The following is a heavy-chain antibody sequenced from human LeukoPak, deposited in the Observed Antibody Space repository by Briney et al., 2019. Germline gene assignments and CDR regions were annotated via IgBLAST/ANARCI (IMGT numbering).Heavy chain of an antibody. CDR1: GYTLTELS. V-gene: IGHV1-24*01. J-gene: IGHJ4*02. CDR3: ATDRGAVARFLSY. CDR2: FDPEDGET. Sequence: AASVKVSCKVFGYTLTELSMHWVRQAPGKGLEWMGGFDPEDGETIYAQKFQGRVTMTEDTSTDTAYMELSSLRSEDTAVYYCATDRGAVARFLSYWGQGTLVTVSS. D-gene: IGHD6-19*01.